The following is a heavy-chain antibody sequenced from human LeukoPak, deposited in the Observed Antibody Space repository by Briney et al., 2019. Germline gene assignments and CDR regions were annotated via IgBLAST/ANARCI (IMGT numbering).Heavy chain of an antibody. V-gene: IGHV4-39*01. CDR2: IYYSGGT. CDR1: GGSISSSSYY. CDR3: ARVLYDFWSGYDY. D-gene: IGHD3-3*01. Sequence: KPSETLSLTCTVSGGSISSSSYYWGWIRQPPGKGLEWIGSIYYSGGTYYNPSLKSRVTISVDTSKNQFSLKLSSVTAADTAVYYCARVLYDFWSGYDYWGQGTLVTVSS. J-gene: IGHJ4*02.